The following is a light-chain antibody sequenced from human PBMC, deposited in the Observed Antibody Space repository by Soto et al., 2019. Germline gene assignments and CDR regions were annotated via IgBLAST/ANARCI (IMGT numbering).Light chain of an antibody. J-gene: IGKJ2*01. CDR2: GAS. Sequence: DIQMTQFPSSLSASVGERVTITCRASQSFSSHLNWYHQKPGKAPKLLIHGASSLQSGVPSRFSGSGSGTDFTLTINNLQPEDSATYYCQQSHSTPPDTFGQGTNLEIK. CDR3: QQSHSTPPDT. CDR1: QSFSSH. V-gene: IGKV1-39*01.